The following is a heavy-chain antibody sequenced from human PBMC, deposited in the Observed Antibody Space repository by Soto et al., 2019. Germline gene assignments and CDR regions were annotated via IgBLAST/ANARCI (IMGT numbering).Heavy chain of an antibody. Sequence: QVQLVQSGAEVKKPGSSVKVSCQASGGTFSPYTINWVRQAPGQGLDWMGRIIPFLRVTNYAQKFQARVTITAYKPTSNAYMELSGLRFEDTAVYYCARDWESSVSTWSFGGFWGRGTLVTVSS. J-gene: IGHJ4*02. CDR2: IIPFLRVT. CDR1: GGTFSPYT. CDR3: ARDWESSVSTWSFGGF. V-gene: IGHV1-69*08. D-gene: IGHD3-16*01.